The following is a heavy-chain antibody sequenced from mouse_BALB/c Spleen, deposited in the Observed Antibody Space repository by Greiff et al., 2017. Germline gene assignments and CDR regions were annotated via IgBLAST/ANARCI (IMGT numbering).Heavy chain of an antibody. CDR1: GFTFSSYA. Sequence: EVKLMESGGGLVKPGGSLKLSCAASGFTFSSYAMSWVRQTPEKRLEWVASISSGGSTYYPDSVKGRFTISRDNARNILYLQMSSLRSEDTAMYYCARTSYYGSSRYAMDYWGQGTSVTVSA. J-gene: IGHJ4*01. CDR2: ISSGGST. V-gene: IGHV5-6-5*01. CDR3: ARTSYYGSSRYAMDY. D-gene: IGHD1-1*01.